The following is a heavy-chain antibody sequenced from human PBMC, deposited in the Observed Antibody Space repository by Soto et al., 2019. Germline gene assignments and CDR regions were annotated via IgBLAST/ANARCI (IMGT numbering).Heavy chain of an antibody. D-gene: IGHD5-12*01. Sequence: GGSLRLSCAASGFTFSSYAMSWVRQAPGKGLEWVSAISGSGGSTYYADSVKGRFTISRDNSKNTLYRQMNSLRAEDTAVYYCARTGSGVATRLYFQHWGQGTLVTVSS. CDR2: ISGSGGST. V-gene: IGHV3-23*01. CDR3: ARTGSGVATRLYFQH. CDR1: GFTFSSYA. J-gene: IGHJ1*01.